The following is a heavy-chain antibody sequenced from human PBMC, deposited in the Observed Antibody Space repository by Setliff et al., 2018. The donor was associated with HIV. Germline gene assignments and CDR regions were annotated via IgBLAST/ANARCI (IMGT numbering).Heavy chain of an antibody. Sequence: SVKVSCKASRSTFNSHTINWVRLAPGQGLDWMGRIIPILGVVNYAQRFQGKVTITADKSTSTAYMELTSLRFDDTAMYYCVRGVQSPPHYSYYYMDVWGEGTMVTVSS. CDR2: IIPILGVV. D-gene: IGHD3-3*01. J-gene: IGHJ6*03. CDR3: VRGVQSPPHYSYYYMDV. CDR1: RSTFNSHT. V-gene: IGHV1-69*02.